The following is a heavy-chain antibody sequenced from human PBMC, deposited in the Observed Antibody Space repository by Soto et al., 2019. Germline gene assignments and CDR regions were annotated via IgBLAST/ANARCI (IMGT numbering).Heavy chain of an antibody. CDR1: GGIFSSYA. CDR2: IIPIFGTA. Sequence: QEQLVQSGAEVKKPGSSVKVSCKASGGIFSSYAISWVRQAPGQGLEWMGGIIPIFGTANYAQKFQGRVTITADESTNKAYMDLSSLKSEYTAIYYCARGGSGYVWFNEFWGQGTLVTVSS. D-gene: IGHD3-22*01. V-gene: IGHV1-69*01. J-gene: IGHJ4*02. CDR3: ARGGSGYVWFNEF.